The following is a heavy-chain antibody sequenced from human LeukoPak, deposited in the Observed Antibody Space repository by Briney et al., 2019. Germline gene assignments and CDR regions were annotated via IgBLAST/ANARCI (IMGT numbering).Heavy chain of an antibody. CDR2: IYYTGSS. CDR1: SGSISSSRYY. J-gene: IGHJ6*03. D-gene: IGHD3-16*01. V-gene: IGHV4-39*07. CDR3: ARGATPKGGAWYYYMDV. Sequence: PSETLSLTCTVSSGSISSSRYYWGWIRQPPGKGLEWIGTIYYTGSSYYNPSLQSRAIISVDTSKSQFSLKLTSVTAADTAVYYCARGATPKGGAWYYYMDVWGKGTTVTVSS.